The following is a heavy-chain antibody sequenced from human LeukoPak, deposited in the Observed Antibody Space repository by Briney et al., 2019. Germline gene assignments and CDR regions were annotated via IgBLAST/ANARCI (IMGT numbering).Heavy chain of an antibody. CDR2: IYYSGST. V-gene: IGHV4-59*01. D-gene: IGHD1-26*01. J-gene: IGHJ5*02. CDR1: GFAFSDYY. Sequence: GSLRLSCKASGFAFSDYYMDWVRQAPGKGLEWIGYIYYSGSTNYNPSLKSRVTISVDTSKNQFSLRLNSVTAADTAVYYCARSRAFNSGAFDPWGQGSLVTVSS. CDR3: ARSRAFNSGAFDP.